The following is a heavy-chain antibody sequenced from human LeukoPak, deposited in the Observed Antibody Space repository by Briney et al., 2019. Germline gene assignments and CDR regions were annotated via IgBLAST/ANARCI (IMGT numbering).Heavy chain of an antibody. Sequence: GGSLRLSCAASGFTFSSYGMHWVRQAPGKGLEWVAVIWYDGSNKYYADSVKGRFTISRDNSKNTLYLQMNSLRAEDTAVYYCARDPACCEDYPDYWGQGTLVTVSS. J-gene: IGHJ4*02. V-gene: IGHV3-33*01. D-gene: IGHD2-15*01. CDR3: ARDPACCEDYPDY. CDR1: GFTFSSYG. CDR2: IWYDGSNK.